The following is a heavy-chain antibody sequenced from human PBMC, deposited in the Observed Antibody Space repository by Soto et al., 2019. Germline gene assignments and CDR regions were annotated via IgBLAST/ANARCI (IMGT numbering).Heavy chain of an antibody. Sequence: QVQLVESGGGVVQPGRSLRLSCAASGFTFSSYAMHWVHQAPGKGLEWVAVISYDGSNKYYADSVKGRFTISRDNSKNTLYLQMNSLRAEDTAVYYCARARYFDWFHIEAMDYWGQGTLVTVSS. V-gene: IGHV3-30-3*01. CDR2: ISYDGSNK. D-gene: IGHD3-9*01. CDR1: GFTFSSYA. CDR3: ARARYFDWFHIEAMDY. J-gene: IGHJ4*02.